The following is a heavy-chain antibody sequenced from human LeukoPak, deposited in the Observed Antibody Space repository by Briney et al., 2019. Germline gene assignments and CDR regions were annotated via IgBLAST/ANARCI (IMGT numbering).Heavy chain of an antibody. CDR1: GGSISSSDW. V-gene: IGHV4-4*02. CDR3: ARDASLQMGAFDV. CDR2: IYHSGST. J-gene: IGHJ3*01. Sequence: PSGTLSLTCAVSGGSISSSDWWTWVRRPPGEGLEWIGEIYHSGSTKYNPSLKSRVTISVDKSKNQFSLKVSSVTAADTAVYYCARDASLQMGAFDVWGQGTMVTVSS. D-gene: IGHD1-1*01.